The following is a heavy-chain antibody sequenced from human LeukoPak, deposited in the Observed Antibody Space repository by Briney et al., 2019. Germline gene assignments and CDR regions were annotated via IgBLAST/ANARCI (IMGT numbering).Heavy chain of an antibody. J-gene: IGHJ4*02. CDR3: SGKRGDIAVAGVHFDY. Sequence: SVKVSCKSSGGTFSRYAISWVRQAPGQGLEWMGGIIPTFCTSNYAQKFQGRVTITANKSTSTAYMKLSSLTSEYRAVYDCSGKRGDIAVAGVHFDYWGQGTLVTVSS. CDR1: GGTFSRYA. CDR2: IIPTFCTS. V-gene: IGHV1-69*06. D-gene: IGHD6-19*01.